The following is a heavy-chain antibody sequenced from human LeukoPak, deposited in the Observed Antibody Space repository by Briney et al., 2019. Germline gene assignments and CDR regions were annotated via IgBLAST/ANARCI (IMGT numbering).Heavy chain of an antibody. CDR2: FDPEDGET. Sequence: GASVKVSCKVSGYTLTELSMHWVRQAPGKGLEWMGGFDPEDGETIYAQKFQGRVTMTEDTSTDTAYMELSSLRSEDTAVYYCATAGAARRGYYFDYWGQGTLVTVSS. CDR1: GYTLTELS. V-gene: IGHV1-24*01. D-gene: IGHD6-6*01. J-gene: IGHJ4*02. CDR3: ATAGAARRGYYFDY.